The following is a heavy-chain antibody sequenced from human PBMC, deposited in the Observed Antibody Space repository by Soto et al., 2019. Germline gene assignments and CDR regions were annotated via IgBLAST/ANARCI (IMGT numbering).Heavy chain of an antibody. CDR3: AKDSLNLLRYFDWLA. CDR1: GFTFSRYG. Sequence: PGGSLRLSCAASGFTFSRYGMHWVRQAPGKGLEWVSFISYDGVNKYYADSVKGRFTISRDNSKNTQYLQMNSLRAEDTAVYYCAKDSLNLLRYFDWLAWGQGTLVNVSS. V-gene: IGHV3-30*18. J-gene: IGHJ4*02. D-gene: IGHD3-9*01. CDR2: ISYDGVNK.